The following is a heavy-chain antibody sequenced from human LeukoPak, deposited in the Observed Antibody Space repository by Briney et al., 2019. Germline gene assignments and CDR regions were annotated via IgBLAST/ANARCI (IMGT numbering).Heavy chain of an antibody. D-gene: IGHD3-3*01. CDR3: ARDFWP. J-gene: IGHJ5*02. CDR1: GGSMNSGGDY. V-gene: IGHV4-61*02. Sequence: SETLSLTCSDSGGSMNSGGDYWPWIRQPAGKQLEWIGLIYTGGRTNYNPSLESRVTISIDTSKNRFSLTLASVTVADTAVYYCARDFWPWGQGTLVTVSS. CDR2: IYTGGRT.